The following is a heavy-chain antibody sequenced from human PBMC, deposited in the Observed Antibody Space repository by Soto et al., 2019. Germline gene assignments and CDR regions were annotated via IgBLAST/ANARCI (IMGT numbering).Heavy chain of an antibody. D-gene: IGHD3-3*01. CDR1: GFMFSDSG. J-gene: IGHJ4*02. Sequence: XGCLRRTCAASGFMFSDSGMHWVRQAPGKGLDGVAYICYDGTNKFYAGSVKGRLTISRDNSKNTLYLQMDSLRAEDTAMYYCAKADRKTPHYDFWSALIDYWGQGTLVTVSS. V-gene: IGHV3-30*02. CDR2: ICYDGTNK. CDR3: AKADRKTPHYDFWSALIDY.